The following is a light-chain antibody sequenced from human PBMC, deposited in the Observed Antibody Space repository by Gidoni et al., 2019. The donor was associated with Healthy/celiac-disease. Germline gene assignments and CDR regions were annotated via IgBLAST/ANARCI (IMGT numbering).Light chain of an antibody. V-gene: IGKV1-39*01. J-gene: IGKJ1*01. Sequence: DSQMTQSPSSLSASVGDRVTITCRASQSISSYLNWYQQKPGKAPKLLIYAASSLQRGVPSRFSGSGSGTDFTLTIRSLQPEDFATYYCQQSYSTPWTFGQGTKVEIK. CDR2: AAS. CDR1: QSISSY. CDR3: QQSYSTPWT.